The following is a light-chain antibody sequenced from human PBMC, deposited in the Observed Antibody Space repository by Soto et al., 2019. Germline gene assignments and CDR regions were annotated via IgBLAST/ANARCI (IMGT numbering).Light chain of an antibody. CDR3: TSYRRGPLYV. CDR2: DVT. Sequence: QSALTQPASVSGSPGQSITISCTGISTDVSTSTFVSWYQHHPGKAPRLILYDVTHRPSGISTRFSGSKSGDTATLTISGLHAEDEADYFCTSYRRGPLYVFGSGTKVTVL. V-gene: IGLV2-14*03. CDR1: STDVSTSTF. J-gene: IGLJ1*01.